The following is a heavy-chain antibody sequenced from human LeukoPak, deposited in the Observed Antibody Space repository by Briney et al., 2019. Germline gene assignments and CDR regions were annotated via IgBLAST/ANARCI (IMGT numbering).Heavy chain of an antibody. V-gene: IGHV4-59*08. D-gene: IGHD5-18*01. J-gene: IGHJ4*02. CDR3: ARFTTTPGGYTYGRGVFDY. CDR2: IYHSGTT. CDR1: NGSISTYY. Sequence: SETLSLTCTVSNGSISTYYWSWIRQPLGKGLEWIGHIYHSGTTIYNPTLKSRVTISIDTSKNQFSLRLTSVTAADTAVYYCARFTTTPGGYTYGRGVFDYWGQGTPVIVSS.